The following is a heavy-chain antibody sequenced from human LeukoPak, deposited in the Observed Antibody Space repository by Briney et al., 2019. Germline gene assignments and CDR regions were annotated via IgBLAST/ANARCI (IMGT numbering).Heavy chain of an antibody. CDR3: ARDAIVRDYSYSDY. Sequence: SVKVSCKASGGTFSSYATSWVRQAPGQGLEWMGRIIPILGIANYAQKFQGRVTITADKSTSTAYMELSRLRSDDTAVYYCARDAIVRDYSYSDYWGQGTLVTVSS. J-gene: IGHJ4*02. CDR2: IIPILGIA. D-gene: IGHD4-11*01. CDR1: GGTFSSYA. V-gene: IGHV1-69*04.